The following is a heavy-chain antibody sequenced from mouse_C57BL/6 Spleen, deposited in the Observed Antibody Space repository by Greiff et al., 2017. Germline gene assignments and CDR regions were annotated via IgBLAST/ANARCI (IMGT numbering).Heavy chain of an antibody. CDR2: INPNNGGT. CDR1: GYTFTDYN. D-gene: IGHD2-5*01. CDR3: ARGGYSNPDYAMDY. Sequence: EVQLQQSGPELVKPGASVKIPCKASGYTFTDYNMDWVKQSHGKSLEWIGDINPNNGGTIYNQKFKGKATLTEDKSSSTAYMELRSLTSEDTAVYYCARGGYSNPDYAMDYWGQGTSVTVSS. V-gene: IGHV1-18*01. J-gene: IGHJ4*01.